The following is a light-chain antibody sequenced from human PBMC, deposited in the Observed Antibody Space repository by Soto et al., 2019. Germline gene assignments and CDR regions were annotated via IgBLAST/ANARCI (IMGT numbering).Light chain of an antibody. V-gene: IGKV3-20*01. CDR3: QQDGPSPLYT. Sequence: VLTQSPGTLSLSLGERATLSCRAGQSVSSGYLGWYQQKPGEAPRLLIYATYTRGTGIPDRFSGSGSGNDVTLTISRLQPGDFAVYYCQQDGPSPLYTFGQGTKVEIK. CDR2: ATY. J-gene: IGKJ2*01. CDR1: QSVSSGY.